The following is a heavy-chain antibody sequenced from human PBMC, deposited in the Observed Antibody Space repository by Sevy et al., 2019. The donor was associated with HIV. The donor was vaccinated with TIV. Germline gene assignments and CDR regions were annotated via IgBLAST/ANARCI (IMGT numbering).Heavy chain of an antibody. J-gene: IGHJ4*02. Sequence: ASVKVSCKASGYTFTGYYMHWVRQAPGQGLEWMGWINPNSGGTNYAQKFQGWVTMTRDTSISTAYMELSRLRSDDTAVYYCPTVGTGTTGEFDYWGQGTLVTVSS. V-gene: IGHV1-2*04. CDR1: GYTFTGYY. D-gene: IGHD1-1*01. CDR2: INPNSGGT. CDR3: PTVGTGTTGEFDY.